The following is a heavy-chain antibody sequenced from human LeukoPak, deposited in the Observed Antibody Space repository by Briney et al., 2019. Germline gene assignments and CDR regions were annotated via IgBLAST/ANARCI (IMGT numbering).Heavy chain of an antibody. CDR3: AAKWLLRRY. CDR1: GFTFSSYE. Sequence: GGSLRLSCAASGFTFSSYEMNWVRQAPGKGLEWVSYISSSGSTIYYADSVKGRFTISRDNAKNSLYLQMNSLRAEDTAVYFCAAKWLLRRYWGQGTLVTVSS. V-gene: IGHV3-48*03. J-gene: IGHJ4*02. D-gene: IGHD3-22*01. CDR2: ISSSGSTI.